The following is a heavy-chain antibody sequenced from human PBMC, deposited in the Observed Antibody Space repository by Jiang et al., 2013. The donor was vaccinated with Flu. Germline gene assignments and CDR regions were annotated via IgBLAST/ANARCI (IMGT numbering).Heavy chain of an antibody. V-gene: IGHV4-38-2*01. CDR1: DYSITSDYY. Sequence: GLVKPSETLSLTCAVSDYSITSDYYWAWIRQPPGKGLEWIGSIYHSGTAYYSPSLKGRVTISVDKSKNQFSLKLSSVTAADTAVYYCARGWEGWFGESPYNWFDPWGQGTLVTVSS. D-gene: IGHD3-10*01. J-gene: IGHJ5*02. CDR2: IYHSGTA. CDR3: ARGWEGWFGESPYNWFDP.